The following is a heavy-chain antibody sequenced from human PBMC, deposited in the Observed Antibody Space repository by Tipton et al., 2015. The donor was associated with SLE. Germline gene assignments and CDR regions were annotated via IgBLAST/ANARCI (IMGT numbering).Heavy chain of an antibody. CDR2: IYYEST. J-gene: IGHJ2*01. V-gene: IGHV4-59*01. CDR3: ARGGVVSSGYGYFEL. Sequence: TLSLTCTVSGGSISSYYWSWIRQPPGKGLEWIGFIYYESTNYNPSLKSRVTISVDTSKNQFSLKLTSVTGAETAVYYCARGGVVSSGYGYFELWGRGTLVTVAS. CDR1: GGSISSYY. D-gene: IGHD3-22*01.